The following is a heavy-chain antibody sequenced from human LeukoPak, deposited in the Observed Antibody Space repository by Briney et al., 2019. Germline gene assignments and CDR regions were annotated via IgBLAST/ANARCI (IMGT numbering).Heavy chain of an antibody. CDR2: IYPGDSDT. J-gene: IGHJ5*02. Sequence: GESLKISCKGSGYSFTSYWIGWVRQLPGKGLEWMGIIYPGDSDTRYSPSFQGQVTISADKSISTAYLQWSSLKASDTAMYYCARQEYCSGGSCYTWFDPWGQGTLVIVSS. CDR3: ARQEYCSGGSCYTWFDP. V-gene: IGHV5-51*01. D-gene: IGHD2-15*01. CDR1: GYSFTSYW.